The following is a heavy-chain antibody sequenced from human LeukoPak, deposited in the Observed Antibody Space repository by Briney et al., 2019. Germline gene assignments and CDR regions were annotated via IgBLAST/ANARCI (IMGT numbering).Heavy chain of an antibody. V-gene: IGHV4-59*01. J-gene: IGHJ3*02. CDR3: ARGSGNYRGGAFDI. D-gene: IGHD1-26*01. CDR2: MYYSGST. Sequence: SETLSLTCTVSGGSMSTYYWTWIRQPPGKGLEWIGYMYYSGSTNYNPSLKSRVTISVDTSNNQLSLKLSSVTAADTAVYYYARGSGNYRGGAFDIWGQGTMVTVSS. CDR1: GGSMSTYY.